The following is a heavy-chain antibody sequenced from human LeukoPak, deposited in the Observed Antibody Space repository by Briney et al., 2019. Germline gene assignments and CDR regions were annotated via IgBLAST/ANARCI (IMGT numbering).Heavy chain of an antibody. CDR3: ASAGRPPYYYGMDV. CDR2: IYYSGSA. Sequence: PSETLSLTCTVSGGSISSYYWSWIRQPPGKGLEWIGYIYYSGSANSNPSLRSRVTISVDMSKNQFSLKLSSVTAADTAVYYCASAGRPPYYYGMDVWGQGTTVTVSS. CDR1: GGSISSYY. J-gene: IGHJ6*02. V-gene: IGHV4-59*01.